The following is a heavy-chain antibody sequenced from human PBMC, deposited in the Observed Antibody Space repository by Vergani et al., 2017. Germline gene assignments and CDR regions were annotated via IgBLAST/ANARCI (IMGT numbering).Heavy chain of an antibody. J-gene: IGHJ4*02. CDR1: GYTFTGYY. V-gene: IGHV1-69*18. CDR3: ARDGFSSGWYYFDY. Sequence: QVQLVQSGAEVKKPGASVKVSCKASGYTFTGYYMHWVRQAPGQGLEWMGRIIPIFGTANYAKKFQGRVTITADESTSTAYMELSSLRSEDTAVYYCARDGFSSGWYYFDYWGQGTLVTVSS. CDR2: IIPIFGTA. D-gene: IGHD6-19*01.